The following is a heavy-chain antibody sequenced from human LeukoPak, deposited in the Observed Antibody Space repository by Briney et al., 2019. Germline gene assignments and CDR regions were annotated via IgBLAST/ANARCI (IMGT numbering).Heavy chain of an antibody. J-gene: IGHJ3*02. CDR2: IYPGDSDT. CDR3: ARQRVGPPPGAFDI. CDR1: GYSFTSYW. Sequence: GESLKISCKGSGYSFTSYWIGWVRRMPGKGREGRGIIYPGDSDTRYSASFQGEVTISAGKSIRTAYLPWSSLNASDTAMYYCARQRVGPPPGAFDIWGQGTMVTVSS. V-gene: IGHV5-51*01. D-gene: IGHD3/OR15-3a*01.